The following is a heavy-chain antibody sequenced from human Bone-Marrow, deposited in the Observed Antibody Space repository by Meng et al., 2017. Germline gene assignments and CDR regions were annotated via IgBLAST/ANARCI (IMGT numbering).Heavy chain of an antibody. D-gene: IGHD6-13*01. CDR2: IYYSGST. Sequence: SETLSLTCTVSGGSISSYYWSWIRQPPGKGLEWIGYIYYSGSTYYNPSLKSRVTISVDTSKNQFSLKLSSVTAADTAVYYCARKYSSSWYGDYYYYGMDVWGQGTTVTVSS. J-gene: IGHJ6*02. CDR1: GGSISSYY. V-gene: IGHV4-59*12. CDR3: ARKYSSSWYGDYYYYGMDV.